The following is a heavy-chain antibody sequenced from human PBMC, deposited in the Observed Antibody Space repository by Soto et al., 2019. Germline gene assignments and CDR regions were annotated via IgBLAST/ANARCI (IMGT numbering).Heavy chain of an antibody. CDR2: INAGNGNT. D-gene: IGHD1-26*01. V-gene: IGHV1-3*01. Sequence: QVQLVQSGAEVKKPGASVKVSCKASGYTFTSYAMHWLRQAPGQRLEWMGWINAGNGNTKYSQKFQGRVTITRDTSASTAYMELSSLRSEDTAVYYCARGGATSHSVTRYWGQGTLVTVSS. J-gene: IGHJ4*02. CDR3: ARGGATSHSVTRY. CDR1: GYTFTSYA.